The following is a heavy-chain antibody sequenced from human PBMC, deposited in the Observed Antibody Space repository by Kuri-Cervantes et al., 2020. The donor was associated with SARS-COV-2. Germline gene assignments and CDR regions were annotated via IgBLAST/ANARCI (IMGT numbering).Heavy chain of an antibody. CDR2: IYHSGST. V-gene: IGHV4-30-2*01. Sequence: SETLSLTCTVSGGSISSGGYYWSWIRQPPGKGLEWIGYIYHSGSTYYNPSLKSRVTISVDRSKNQFSLKLSSVTAADTAVYYCAGGRGSWPDYWGQGTLVTVSS. CDR3: AGGRGSWPDY. J-gene: IGHJ4*02. CDR1: GGSISSGGYY. D-gene: IGHD6-13*01.